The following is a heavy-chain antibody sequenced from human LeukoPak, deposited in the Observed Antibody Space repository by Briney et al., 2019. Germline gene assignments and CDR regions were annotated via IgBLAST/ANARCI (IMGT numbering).Heavy chain of an antibody. V-gene: IGHV5-51*01. D-gene: IGHD3-22*01. CDR2: IYPGDSET. J-gene: IGHJ3*02. CDR1: GYSFTSHW. Sequence: GESLKISCKGSGYSFTSHWIGWVRQMPGKGLEWMGIIYPGDSETRYSPSFQGQVTISADKSISTAYLQWSSLKASDTAMYYCARRYYYDSSGYYLAHDAFDIWGQGAMVTVSS. CDR3: ARRYYYDSSGYYLAHDAFDI.